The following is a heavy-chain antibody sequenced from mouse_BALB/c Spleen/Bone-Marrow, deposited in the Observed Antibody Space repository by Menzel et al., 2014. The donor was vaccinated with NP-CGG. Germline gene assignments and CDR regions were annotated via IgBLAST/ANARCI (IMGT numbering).Heavy chain of an antibody. Sequence: ELQLVQSGGGLIQPGGSLSLSCATSGFPFTDYDMSWVPQQPAKAFDRLGFIRIKANGYATDYSASLKGRFTITRDKSQSTPYIQMNTLRAEDSATYYCARDINYDTNWYVDVWGAGTTVTVSS. D-gene: IGHD2-4*01. J-gene: IGHJ1*01. CDR3: ARDINYDTNWYVDV. CDR1: GFPFTDYD. CDR2: IRIKANGYAT. V-gene: IGHV7-3*02.